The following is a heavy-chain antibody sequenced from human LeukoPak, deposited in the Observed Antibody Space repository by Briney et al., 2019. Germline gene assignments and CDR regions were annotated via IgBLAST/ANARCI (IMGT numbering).Heavy chain of an antibody. Sequence: SETLSLTCTVSGGSISSYYWSWIRQPPGKGLEWIGRIFTSGNTNYNPSVKSRVTISVDTSKNQFSLKLSSVTAADTAVYYCARGRYSGYDFDYWGQGTLVTVSS. V-gene: IGHV4-4*08. CDR1: GGSISSYY. CDR3: ARGRYSGYDFDY. J-gene: IGHJ4*02. D-gene: IGHD5-12*01. CDR2: IFTSGNT.